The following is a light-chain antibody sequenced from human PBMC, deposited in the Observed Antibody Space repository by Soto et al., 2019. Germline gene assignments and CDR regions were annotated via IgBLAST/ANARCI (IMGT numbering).Light chain of an antibody. Sequence: QPVLTQSPSASASLGASVKFTCTLSSGHSSNAVAWHQQQPEKGPRFLMKINSDGSHSKGDGIPDRFSGSSSGAERYLIISSLQSEDEADYYCQTWGTGTVVFGGGTKLTVL. CDR2: INSDGSH. CDR3: QTWGTGTVV. CDR1: SGHSSNA. V-gene: IGLV4-69*01. J-gene: IGLJ2*01.